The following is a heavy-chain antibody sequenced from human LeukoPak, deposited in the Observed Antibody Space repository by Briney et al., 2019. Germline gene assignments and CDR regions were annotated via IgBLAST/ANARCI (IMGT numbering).Heavy chain of an antibody. CDR3: ARIGRWGTQVDY. V-gene: IGHV1-69*02. CDR2: IIPILGIA. CDR1: GGTFSSYT. Sequence: VASVKVPCKASGGTFSSYTISWVRQAPGQGLEWMGRIIPILGIANYAQKFQGRVTITADKSTSTAYMELSSLRSEDTAVYYCARIGRWGTQVDYWGQGTLVTVSS. J-gene: IGHJ4*02. D-gene: IGHD3-16*01.